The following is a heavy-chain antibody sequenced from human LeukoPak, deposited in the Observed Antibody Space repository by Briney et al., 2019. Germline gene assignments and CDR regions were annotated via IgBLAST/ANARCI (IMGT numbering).Heavy chain of an antibody. V-gene: IGHV3-48*04. CDR1: GFTFSSYS. D-gene: IGHD4-17*01. J-gene: IGHJ4*02. CDR3: ASTTGDQDY. CDR2: ISSSSSTI. Sequence: PGGSLRLSCAASGFTFSSYSMNWVRQAPGKGLEWVSYISSSSSTIYYADSVKGRFTISRDNAKNSLYLQMNSLRAEDTAVYYCASTTGDQDYWGQGTLVTVSS.